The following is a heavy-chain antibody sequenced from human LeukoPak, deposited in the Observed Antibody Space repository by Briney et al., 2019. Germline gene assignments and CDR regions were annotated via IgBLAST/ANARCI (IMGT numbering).Heavy chain of an antibody. V-gene: IGHV3-7*01. D-gene: IGHD2-8*02. CDR2: LKQDGSDM. J-gene: IGHJ4*02. Sequence: PGGSLRLSCAASGFTFSSYWMNWVRQAPGKGLEWVANLKQDGSDMYYVDSVKGRFTISRDNAKSSLYLQMDSLRVGDTAVYYCARDSTVGRYWGQGTLVTVSS. CDR3: ARDSTVGRY. CDR1: GFTFSSYW.